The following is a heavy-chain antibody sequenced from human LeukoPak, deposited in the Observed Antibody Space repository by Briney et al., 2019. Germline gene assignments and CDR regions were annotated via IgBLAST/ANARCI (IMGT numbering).Heavy chain of an antibody. CDR1: GFTFSSYA. V-gene: IGHV3-23*01. Sequence: GGSLRLSCAASGFTFSSYAMSWVRQAPGKGLEWVSAISGSGGSTYYADSVKGRFTISRDNSKNTLYLQMNSLRAEDTAVYYCAKDPRYQLLWRKGRYWGQGTLVTVSS. CDR3: AKDPRYQLLWRKGRY. D-gene: IGHD2-2*01. CDR2: ISGSGGST. J-gene: IGHJ4*02.